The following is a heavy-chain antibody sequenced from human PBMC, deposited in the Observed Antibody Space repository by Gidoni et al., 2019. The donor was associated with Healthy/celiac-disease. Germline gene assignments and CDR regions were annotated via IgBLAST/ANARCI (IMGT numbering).Heavy chain of an antibody. J-gene: IGHJ4*02. D-gene: IGHD3-10*01. Sequence: EVQLLESGGGLVQPGGSLRLSWSASGFTFSSYAISWVRQAPGKGLELVSAISCSGGSTYYADSVKGRFTISRDNSKNTLYLQMNSLRAEDTAVYYCATDTRMVRGVNRKGYWCQGTLVTVSS. V-gene: IGHV3-23*01. CDR3: ATDTRMVRGVNRKGY. CDR1: GFTFSSYA. CDR2: ISCSGGST.